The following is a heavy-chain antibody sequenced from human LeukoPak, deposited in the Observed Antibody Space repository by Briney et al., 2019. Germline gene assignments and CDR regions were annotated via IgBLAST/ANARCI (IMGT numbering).Heavy chain of an antibody. CDR2: IRYDGSNK. CDR3: AKDGGPSWELLVGLGSGAFDI. J-gene: IGHJ3*02. D-gene: IGHD1-26*01. Sequence: PGTSLRLSCAASGFIFRNYAMHWIRQAPGKGLEWVAFIRYDGSNKYYADSVKGRFTISRDNSKNTLYLQMNSLRAEDTAVYYCAKDGGPSWELLVGLGSGAFDIWGQGTMVTVSS. CDR1: GFIFRNYA. V-gene: IGHV3-30*02.